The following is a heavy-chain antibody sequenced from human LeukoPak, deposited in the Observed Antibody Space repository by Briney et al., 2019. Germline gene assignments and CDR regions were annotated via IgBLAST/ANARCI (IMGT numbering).Heavy chain of an antibody. Sequence: GRSLRLSCAASGFTFSSYAMHWVRQAPGKGLEWVAVISYDGSNKYYADSVKGRFTISRDNSKNTLYLQMNSLRAEDTAVYYCAREDSSGAWFDPWGQGTLVTVSS. D-gene: IGHD3-22*01. J-gene: IGHJ5*02. CDR1: GFTFSSYA. CDR2: ISYDGSNK. CDR3: AREDSSGAWFDP. V-gene: IGHV3-30-3*01.